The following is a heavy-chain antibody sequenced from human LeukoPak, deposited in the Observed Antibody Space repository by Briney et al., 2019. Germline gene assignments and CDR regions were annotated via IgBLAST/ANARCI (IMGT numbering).Heavy chain of an antibody. V-gene: IGHV3-48*01. CDR1: GFTFSSYS. Sequence: PGGSLRLSCAASGFTFSSYSMNWVRQTPGKGLEWVSYIGSSSSTIYYADSVKGRFTISRDNAKNSLYLQMNSLRAEDTAVYYCASAIVVVPADAFDIWGQGTMVTVSS. CDR3: ASAIVVVPADAFDI. D-gene: IGHD2-2*01. CDR2: IGSSSSTI. J-gene: IGHJ3*02.